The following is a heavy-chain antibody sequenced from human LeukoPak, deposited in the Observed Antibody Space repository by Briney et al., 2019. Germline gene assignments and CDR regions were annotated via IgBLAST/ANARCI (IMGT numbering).Heavy chain of an antibody. Sequence: GESLKISCKGSGYSFTSYWIGWVRQMPGKGLEWMGIIYPGDSGTRYSPSFQGQVTISADKSISTAYLQWSSLKASDTAMCYCARPGIAVAGNPVAAFDIWGQGTMATVSS. V-gene: IGHV5-51*01. D-gene: IGHD6-19*01. CDR2: IYPGDSGT. CDR3: ARPGIAVAGNPVAAFDI. J-gene: IGHJ3*02. CDR1: GYSFTSYW.